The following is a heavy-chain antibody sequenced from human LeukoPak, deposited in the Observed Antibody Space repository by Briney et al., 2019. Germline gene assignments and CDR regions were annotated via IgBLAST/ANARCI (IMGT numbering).Heavy chain of an antibody. CDR2: IKQDGSEK. J-gene: IGHJ3*02. V-gene: IGHV3-7*01. Sequence: GGSLRLSCAASGFTSSSYWMSWVRQAPGKGLEWVANIKQDGSEKYYVDSVKGRFTISRDNAKNSLYLQMNSLRAEDTAVYYCAINPDYGDYIDAFHIWGQGTMVTVSS. CDR3: AINPDYGDYIDAFHI. D-gene: IGHD4-17*01. CDR1: GFTSSSYW.